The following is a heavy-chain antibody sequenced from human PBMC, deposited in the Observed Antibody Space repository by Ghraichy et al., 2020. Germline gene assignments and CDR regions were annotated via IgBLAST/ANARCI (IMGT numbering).Heavy chain of an antibody. J-gene: IGHJ4*02. CDR2: IKQDGSEK. V-gene: IGHV3-7*03. D-gene: IGHD2-2*01. Sequence: GGSLRLSCAASGFTFSSYWMSWVRQAPGKGLEWVANIKQDGSEKYYVDSVKGRFTISRDNAKNSLYLQMNSLRAEDTAVYYCARDDIHCSSTSCYAGGLDYWGQGTLVTVSS. CDR1: GFTFSSYW. CDR3: ARDDIHCSSTSCYAGGLDY.